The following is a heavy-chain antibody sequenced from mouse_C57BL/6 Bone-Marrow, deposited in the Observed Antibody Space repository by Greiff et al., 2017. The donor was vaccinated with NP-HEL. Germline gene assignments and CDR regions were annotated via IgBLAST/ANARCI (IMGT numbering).Heavy chain of an antibody. Sequence: QVQLQQSGAELVRPGASVKLSCKASGYTFTDYYINWVKQRPGQGLEWIARIYPGSGNTYYNEKFKGKATLTAEKSSSTAYMQLSSLTSEDSAVYFCARWDLLLRYVDYWGQGTTLTVSS. CDR1: GYTFTDYY. D-gene: IGHD1-1*01. J-gene: IGHJ2*01. V-gene: IGHV1-76*01. CDR3: ARWDLLLRYVDY. CDR2: IYPGSGNT.